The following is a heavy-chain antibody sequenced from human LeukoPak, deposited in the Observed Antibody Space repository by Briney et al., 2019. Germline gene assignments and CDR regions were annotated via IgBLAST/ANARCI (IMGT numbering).Heavy chain of an antibody. J-gene: IGHJ4*02. CDR3: ARGLVDTLLDY. V-gene: IGHV4-59*01. CDR1: GGSITRNY. CDR2: VYYSGST. Sequence: SETLSLTCSVSGGSITRNYWSWSRQFPGKGLEWIGFVYYSGSTDYNPSLKSRVTISVDTSKNQFSLKVTSVTAADTAVYYCARGLVDTLLDYWGRGALVTVSS. D-gene: IGHD2-8*02.